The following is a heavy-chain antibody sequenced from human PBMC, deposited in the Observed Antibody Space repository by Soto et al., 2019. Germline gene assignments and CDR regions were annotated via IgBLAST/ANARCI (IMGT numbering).Heavy chain of an antibody. CDR3: ARHKKNADALLDY. CDR1: GYSFPTYW. J-gene: IGHJ4*02. V-gene: IGHV5-10-1*03. CDR2: IDPSDSYT. Sequence: EVQLVQSGGEVKKPGESLKISCKGSGYSFPTYWISWVRQRPGKGLEWMGRIDPSDSYTSYRPSFQGHVTISVDKSISTAYVQLSSLQASDTAMYYCARHKKNADALLDYWGQGTLVTVSS. D-gene: IGHD2-8*01.